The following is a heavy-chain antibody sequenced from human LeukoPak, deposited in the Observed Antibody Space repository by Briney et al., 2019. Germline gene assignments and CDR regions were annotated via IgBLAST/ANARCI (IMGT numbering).Heavy chain of an antibody. CDR3: ARVLGYDFADH. CDR1: GFTFSDYY. Sequence: GGSLRLSCAVSGFTFSDYYMNWIRRAPGKGLEWVSYISSTGNTIFYADSVKGRFTVSRDNAHNSLYLQMNSLRAEDTAVYYCARVLGYDFADHWGQGTLVTVSS. V-gene: IGHV3-11*01. D-gene: IGHD3/OR15-3a*01. J-gene: IGHJ4*02. CDR2: ISSTGNTI.